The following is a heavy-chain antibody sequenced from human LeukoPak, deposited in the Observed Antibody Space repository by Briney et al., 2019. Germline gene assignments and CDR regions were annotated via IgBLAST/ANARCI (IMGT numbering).Heavy chain of an antibody. Sequence: SETLSLTCTVSGGSISSGGYYWSWIRQHPGKGLEWIGSIHYGGSSYYNPSLKSRVTISVDTSMNQFSLKLTFVTTADTAVYYCARVLAYCSGGSCTRGYNWFDPWGQGTLVTVSS. CDR1: GGSISSGGYY. J-gene: IGHJ5*02. D-gene: IGHD2-15*01. V-gene: IGHV4-39*01. CDR3: ARVLAYCSGGSCTRGYNWFDP. CDR2: IHYGGSS.